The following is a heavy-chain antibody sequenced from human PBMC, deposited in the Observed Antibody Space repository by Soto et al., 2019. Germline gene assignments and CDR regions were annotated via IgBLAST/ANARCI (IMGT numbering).Heavy chain of an antibody. V-gene: IGHV4-59*01. D-gene: IGHD2-2*01. CDR2: IYYSGRT. CDR3: ARGRGGWFINQLLNAFDI. CDR1: GGSISSYY. J-gene: IGHJ3*02. Sequence: QVQLQESGPGLVKPSETLSLTCTVSGGSISSYYWSWIRQPPGKGLEWIGYIYYSGRTNYNPSLKSRVTIAVATSKNQFSLKLISVTAADTAVYYCARGRGGWFINQLLNAFDIWGQGKMVTVSS.